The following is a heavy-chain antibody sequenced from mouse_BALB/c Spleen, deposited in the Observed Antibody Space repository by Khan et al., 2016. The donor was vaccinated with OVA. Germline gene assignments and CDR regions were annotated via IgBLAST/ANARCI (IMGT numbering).Heavy chain of an antibody. D-gene: IGHD2-14*01. J-gene: IGHJ2*02. CDR1: GYSITSDYA. CDR2: ISYSGNT. V-gene: IGHV3-2*02. Sequence: EVQLQESGPGLVKPSQSLSLTCTVTGYSITSDYAWNWIRQFPGNKLEWMGFISYSGNTKYNPSLKSRFSITRDTSKNQFFLQLNSVTTEDTATYYRARIYRGDFDYWCQGTSLTVSS. CDR3: ARIYRGDFDY.